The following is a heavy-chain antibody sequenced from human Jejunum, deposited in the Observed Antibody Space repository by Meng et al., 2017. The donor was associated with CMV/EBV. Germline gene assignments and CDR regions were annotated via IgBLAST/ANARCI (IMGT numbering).Heavy chain of an antibody. CDR2: IYYSGTT. D-gene: IGHD7-27*01. CDR1: GSISSSSYY. Sequence: GSISSSSYYWGWIRQPPGKGLEWVGSIYYSGTTYYNPSLKSRVTISVDTSKNQVSLKLSSVTAADTAVYYCARDLTREVTWGFDPWGQGTLVTVSS. CDR3: ARDLTREVTWGFDP. V-gene: IGHV4-39*07. J-gene: IGHJ5*02.